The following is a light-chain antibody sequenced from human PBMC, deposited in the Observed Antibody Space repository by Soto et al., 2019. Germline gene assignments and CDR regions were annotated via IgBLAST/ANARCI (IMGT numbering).Light chain of an antibody. CDR1: QSISSW. CDR3: QQYNSYSET. J-gene: IGKJ1*01. CDR2: KAS. V-gene: IGKV1-5*03. Sequence: DIQMTQSPSTLSASVGDRVTITCRASQSISSWLAWYQQKPGKAPKLLIYKASSLESGVPSRFSGSGSGTEVTLTISRLQPDDFATYYCQQYNSYSETFGQGTKVEIK.